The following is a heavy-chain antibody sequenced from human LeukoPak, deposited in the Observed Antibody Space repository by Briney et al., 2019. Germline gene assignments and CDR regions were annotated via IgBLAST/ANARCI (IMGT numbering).Heavy chain of an antibody. J-gene: IGHJ4*02. CDR3: ARYSGSYDN. CDR1: GGSTSSDY. CDR2: IYYTGST. Sequence: SETLSLTSTVSGGSTSSDYWSWIRQPPGKGLEWIGYIYYTGSTNNNPSLKSRVTISVDTSKNHFSPKLRSVTAADTAVYYCARYSGSYDNWGQGTLVTVSS. D-gene: IGHD1-26*01. V-gene: IGHV4-59*01.